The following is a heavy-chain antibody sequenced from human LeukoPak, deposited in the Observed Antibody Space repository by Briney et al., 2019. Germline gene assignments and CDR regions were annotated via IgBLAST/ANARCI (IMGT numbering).Heavy chain of an antibody. V-gene: IGHV4-38-2*02. CDR3: SRENVSASWYQGF. Sequence: SETLSLTCTVSGYSISSGYYWGWIRQPPGKGLEWIGSIYPSGSTYYNPSLKSRVTISVDTSKNQFSLNLASVTAADTAVYYCSRENVSASWYQGFWGQGTLVIVAS. D-gene: IGHD6-13*01. J-gene: IGHJ4*02. CDR2: IYPSGST. CDR1: GYSISSGYY.